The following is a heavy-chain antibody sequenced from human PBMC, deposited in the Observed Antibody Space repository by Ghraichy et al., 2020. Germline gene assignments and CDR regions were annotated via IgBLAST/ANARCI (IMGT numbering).Heavy chain of an antibody. CDR3: ARVPMYSSSWKSYMDV. D-gene: IGHD6-13*01. CDR1: GFTFSSYS. V-gene: IGHV3-21*01. J-gene: IGHJ6*03. CDR2: ISSSSTYI. Sequence: GGSLRLSCAASGFTFSSYSMNWVRQAPGKGLEWVSSISSSSTYIYYADSVKGRFTISRDNAKNSLYLQMNSLRAEDTAVYYCARVPMYSSSWKSYMDVWGEGTTVTVSS.